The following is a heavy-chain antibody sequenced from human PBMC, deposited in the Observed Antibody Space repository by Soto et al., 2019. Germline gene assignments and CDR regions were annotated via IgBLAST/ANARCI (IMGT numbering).Heavy chain of an antibody. D-gene: IGHD3-22*01. CDR2: ISGSGGST. CDR1: GFTFSSYA. V-gene: IGHV3-23*01. J-gene: IGHJ3*02. Sequence: GGSLRLSCAASGFTFSSYAMSWVRQAPGKGLEWVSAISGSGGSTYYADSVKGRLTISRDNSKNTLYLQMNSLRAEDTAVYYCAKLTMIVVVIRGFAFDIWGQGTMVTVSS. CDR3: AKLTMIVVVIRGFAFDI.